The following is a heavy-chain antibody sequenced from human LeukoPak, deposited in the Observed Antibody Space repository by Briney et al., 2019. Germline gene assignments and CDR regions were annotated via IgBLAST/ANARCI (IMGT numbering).Heavy chain of an antibody. J-gene: IGHJ4*02. Sequence: GASVKVSCKASGYTFTGYYMHWVRQAPGQGLECMGWINPNSGGTNYAQKFQGRVTMTRDTSISTAYMELSRLRSDDTAVYCCAREAIKRGVVGTDYWGQGTLVTISS. D-gene: IGHD2-15*01. V-gene: IGHV1-2*02. CDR3: AREAIKRGVVGTDY. CDR1: GYTFTGYY. CDR2: INPNSGGT.